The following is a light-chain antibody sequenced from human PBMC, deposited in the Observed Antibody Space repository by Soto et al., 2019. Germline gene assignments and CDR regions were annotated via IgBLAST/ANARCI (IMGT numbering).Light chain of an antibody. CDR2: AAS. Sequence: DIQMTQSPSSLSASVGDRVTITCRASQNIASYLNWYQQRPGKAPELLIYAASSLQSGVPLRFSGSGSGTEFTLTIDSLQPEDFASYYCQQNFNVPRTFGQGTKVDXK. CDR1: QNIASY. CDR3: QQNFNVPRT. J-gene: IGKJ1*01. V-gene: IGKV1-39*01.